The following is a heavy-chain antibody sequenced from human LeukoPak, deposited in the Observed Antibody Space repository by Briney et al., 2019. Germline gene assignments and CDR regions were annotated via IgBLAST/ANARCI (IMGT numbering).Heavy chain of an antibody. CDR3: ARRAGAHSHPYDY. CDR2: IYSDNT. Sequence: GGSLRLSCAASGFTFDDYGMSWVRQAPGKGLEWVSFIYSDNTHYSDSVKGRFTISRDNSKNTLYLQMNSLRAEDTAVYYCARRAGAHSHPYDYWGQGTLVTVS. D-gene: IGHD4/OR15-4a*01. CDR1: GFTFDDYG. V-gene: IGHV3-53*01. J-gene: IGHJ4*02.